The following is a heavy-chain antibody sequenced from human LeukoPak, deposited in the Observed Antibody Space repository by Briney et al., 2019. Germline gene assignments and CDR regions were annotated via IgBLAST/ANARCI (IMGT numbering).Heavy chain of an antibody. CDR1: GFTFSSYS. J-gene: IGHJ5*02. Sequence: GGSLRLSCAASGFTFSSYSMNWVRQAPGKGLEWVSSISSSSSYIYYADSVKGRFTISRDNARNSLYLQMNSLRAEDTAVYYCARELRFLEWLLFDPWGQGPLVTVSS. D-gene: IGHD3-3*01. CDR2: ISSSSSYI. V-gene: IGHV3-21*01. CDR3: ARELRFLEWLLFDP.